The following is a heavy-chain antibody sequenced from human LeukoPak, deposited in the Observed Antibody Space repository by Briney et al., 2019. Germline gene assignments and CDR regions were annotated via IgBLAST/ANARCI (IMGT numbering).Heavy chain of an antibody. Sequence: GGSLTLSCAASGFTFSSYCMSWVRQAPGKGLEWVSAISGSGGSTYYADSVKGRFTISRDNSKNTLYLQMNSLRAEDTAVYYCAKSGDDILTASPFVYWGQGTLVTVSS. CDR3: AKSGDDILTASPFVY. CDR2: ISGSGGST. V-gene: IGHV3-23*01. D-gene: IGHD3-9*01. J-gene: IGHJ4*02. CDR1: GFTFSSYC.